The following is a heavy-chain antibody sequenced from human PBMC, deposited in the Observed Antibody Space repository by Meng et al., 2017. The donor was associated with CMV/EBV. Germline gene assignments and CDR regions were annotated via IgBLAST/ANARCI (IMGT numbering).Heavy chain of an antibody. D-gene: IGHD2-2*02. J-gene: IGHJ6*02. CDR3: ARDPLRVPAAIGMDYYYGMDV. Sequence: YYMSWIRQATGKGLEWVSDISSSGSTIYYADSVKGRFTISRDNAKNSLYLQMNSLRAEDTAVYYCARDPLRVPAAIGMDYYYGMDVWGQGTTVTVSS. CDR1: YY. CDR2: ISSSGSTI. V-gene: IGHV3-11*01.